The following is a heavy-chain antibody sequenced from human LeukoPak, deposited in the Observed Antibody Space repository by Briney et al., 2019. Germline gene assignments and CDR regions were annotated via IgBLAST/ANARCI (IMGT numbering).Heavy chain of an antibody. V-gene: IGHV3-53*01. CDR2: INSGGST. CDR3: ARDSATVYYYGSGSYYSDY. Sequence: GGSLRLSCAASGFTVSSNYMSWVRQAPGKGLEWVSLINSGGSTYYADSVKGRFTISRDNSKNTLYLQMNSLRAEDTAVYYCARDSATVYYYGSGSYYSDYWGQGTLVTVSS. CDR1: GFTVSSNY. D-gene: IGHD3-10*01. J-gene: IGHJ4*02.